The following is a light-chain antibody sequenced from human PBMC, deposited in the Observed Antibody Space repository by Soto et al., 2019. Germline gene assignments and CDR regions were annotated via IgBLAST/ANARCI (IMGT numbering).Light chain of an antibody. J-gene: IGLJ1*01. CDR1: RSDIGASNF. CDR2: QVN. Sequence: QSALAQPASVSGSPGQSVTISCIGPRSDIGASNFIYGYQHSPGKAPRLLIYQVNNRPSAVSGRFSGSQASNTASLTISELLDNEEADYFCASFRSGTILVFGSGTKVTVL. CDR3: ASFRSGTILV. V-gene: IGLV2-14*01.